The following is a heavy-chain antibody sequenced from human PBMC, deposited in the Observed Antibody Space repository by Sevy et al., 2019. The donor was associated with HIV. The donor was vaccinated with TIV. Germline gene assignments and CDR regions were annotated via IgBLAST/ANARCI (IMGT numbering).Heavy chain of an antibody. J-gene: IGHJ4*02. V-gene: IGHV4-39*01. CDR2: IYYSGST. CDR3: ASIKIFGVLSDYFDY. Sequence: SETLSLTCTVSGDSIRSSSYYWGWIRQPPGKGLGWIRSIYYSGSTYYNPSLKSRVTISVATSKNQFSLKLSSLTAADTAVYYCASIKIFGVLSDYFDYWGQGTLVTVSS. D-gene: IGHD3-3*01. CDR1: GDSIRSSSYY.